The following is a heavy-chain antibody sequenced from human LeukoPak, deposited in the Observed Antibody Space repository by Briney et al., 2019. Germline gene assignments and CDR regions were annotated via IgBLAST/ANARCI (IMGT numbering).Heavy chain of an antibody. CDR3: ARGFSRSSSWYKYYYYYMDV. Sequence: ASVKVSRKASGGTFSSYAISWVRQAPGQGLEWMGGIIPIFGTANYAQKFQGRVTITTDESTSTAYMELSSLRSEDTAVYYCARGFSRSSSWYKYYYYYMDVWGKGTTVTVSS. D-gene: IGHD6-13*01. J-gene: IGHJ6*03. V-gene: IGHV1-69*05. CDR2: IIPIFGTA. CDR1: GGTFSSYA.